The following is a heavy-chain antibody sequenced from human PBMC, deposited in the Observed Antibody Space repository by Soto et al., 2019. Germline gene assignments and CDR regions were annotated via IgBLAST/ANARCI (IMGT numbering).Heavy chain of an antibody. CDR1: GYTFRNYA. CDR3: ASTNYYGSAYYYWYLGL. CDR2: IIPIIGTA. D-gene: IGHD3-22*01. Sequence: GXSVKVSCKASGYTFRNYAISWVRQAPGQGLEWVGGIIPIIGTANYAQKLQGRVTITADTSANTLYLELSRLRSEDTAVYYCASTNYYGSAYYYWYLGLWGRGTLVTVSS. V-gene: IGHV1-69*06. J-gene: IGHJ2*01.